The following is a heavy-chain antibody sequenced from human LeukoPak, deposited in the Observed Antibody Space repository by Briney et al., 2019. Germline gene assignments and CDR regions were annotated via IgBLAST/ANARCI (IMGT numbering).Heavy chain of an antibody. V-gene: IGHV4-4*07. D-gene: IGHD5-24*01. CDR1: VGSIRSYY. CDR3: AREGDGYNQDFDY. Sequence: PSETLCLTCAVSVGSIRSYYWSWIRQPAGKGLEGIGRIYTSGNTNYNPSLKSRVTMSVDTSKNLFSLKLSSVTAADTVVYYCAREGDGYNQDFDYWGQGTLVTVSS. CDR2: IYTSGNT. J-gene: IGHJ4*02.